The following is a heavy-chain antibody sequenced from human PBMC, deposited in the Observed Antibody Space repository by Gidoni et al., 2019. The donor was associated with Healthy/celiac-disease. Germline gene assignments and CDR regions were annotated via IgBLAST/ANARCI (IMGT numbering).Heavy chain of an antibody. J-gene: IGHJ6*02. CDR2: IKQDGSEK. D-gene: IGHD3-10*01. Sequence: EVQLVESGGGLVQPGGSLRLSCAASGFTFSSYWMSWVRQAPGKGLEWVANIKQDGSEKYYVDSVKGRFTISRDNAKNSLYLQMNSLRAEDTAVYYCARLYGSGSYCMDVWGQGTTVTVSS. V-gene: IGHV3-7*05. CDR3: ARLYGSGSYCMDV. CDR1: GFTFSSYW.